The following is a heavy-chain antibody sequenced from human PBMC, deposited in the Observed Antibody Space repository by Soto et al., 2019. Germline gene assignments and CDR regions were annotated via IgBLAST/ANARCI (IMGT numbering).Heavy chain of an antibody. CDR1: GFTFSNYA. V-gene: IGHV3-23*01. D-gene: IGHD6-25*01. Sequence: GGSLRLSCAASGFTFSNYATSWVCQAPGEGLEWVSAISGTAGNTKYADSVKGRFTISRDNSKNTVDLQMNSLRAEDTAVYYCAKEISGSWAFDIWGRGTVVTVSS. J-gene: IGHJ3*02. CDR3: AKEISGSWAFDI. CDR2: ISGTAGNT.